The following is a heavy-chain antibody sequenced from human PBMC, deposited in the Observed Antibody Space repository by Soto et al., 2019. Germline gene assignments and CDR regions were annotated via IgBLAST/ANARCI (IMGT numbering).Heavy chain of an antibody. V-gene: IGHV3-33*01. J-gene: IGHJ4*02. D-gene: IGHD6-13*01. Sequence: GGSLRLSCAASEFTFSSYGMHWVRQAPGKGLEWVAFIWYDGSNIYYADSVKGRFTISRDNSKNTLYLQMNSLRAEDTAVYYCARDRQQLPRFWGQGTLVTVSS. CDR2: IWYDGSNI. CDR1: EFTFSSYG. CDR3: ARDRQQLPRF.